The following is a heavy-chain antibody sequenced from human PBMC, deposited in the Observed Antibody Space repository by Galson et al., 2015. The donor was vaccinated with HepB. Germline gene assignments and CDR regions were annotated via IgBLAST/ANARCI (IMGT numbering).Heavy chain of an antibody. D-gene: IGHD2-8*02. CDR1: GFPFNNAW. V-gene: IGHV3-15*01. Sequence: SLRLSCAASGFPFNNAWMTWVRQAPGIGLEWVGRITSKTDGETTDYAAPVKGRFTISRDDSKNRLYLQMNSLKTEDTAVYYCTTDVYYSTYWSWLDPWGQGTLVTVSS. CDR2: ITSKTDGETT. J-gene: IGHJ5*02. CDR3: TTDVYYSTYWSWLDP.